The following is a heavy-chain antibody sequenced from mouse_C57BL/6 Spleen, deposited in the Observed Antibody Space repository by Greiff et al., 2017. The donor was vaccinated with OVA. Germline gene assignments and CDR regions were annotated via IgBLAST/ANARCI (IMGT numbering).Heavy chain of an antibody. CDR3: ARRNYYGSSSLYAMDY. J-gene: IGHJ4*01. CDR2: IHPNSGST. D-gene: IGHD1-1*01. CDR1: GYTFTSYW. Sequence: VQLQQPGAELVKPGASVKLSCKASGYTFTSYWMHWVKQRPGQGLEWIGMIHPNSGSTNYNEKFKSKATLTVDKSSSTAYMQLSSLTSEDSAVYYCARRNYYGSSSLYAMDYWGQGTSVTVSS. V-gene: IGHV1-64*01.